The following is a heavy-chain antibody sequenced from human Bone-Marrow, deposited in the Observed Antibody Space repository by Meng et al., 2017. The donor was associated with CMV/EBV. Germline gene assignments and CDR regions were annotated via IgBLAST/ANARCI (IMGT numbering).Heavy chain of an antibody. Sequence: GESLKISCAASGFTFDDYGMSWVRQAPGKGLEWVSGINWNGGSTGYADSVKGRFTISRDNAKNSLYVQMNSLRAEDTAVYYCARWKRNMDVWGQGTTDTVSS. CDR1: GFTFDDYG. V-gene: IGHV3-20*04. CDR3: ARWKRNMDV. J-gene: IGHJ6*02. CDR2: INWNGGST. D-gene: IGHD1-1*01.